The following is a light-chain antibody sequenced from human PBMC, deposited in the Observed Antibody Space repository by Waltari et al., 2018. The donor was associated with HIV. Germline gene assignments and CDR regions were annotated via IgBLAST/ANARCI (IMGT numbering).Light chain of an antibody. CDR2: YDS. CDR1: DIGSKG. CDR3: QVWSSSRDHPYV. J-gene: IGLJ1*01. Sequence: SYVLTQPPPVSVAPGKTARITCEGDDIGSKGVHWYQQKSGQAPMLVIYYDSGRPSGIPERFSGSNSGNTATLTISRVEAGDEADYYCQVWSSSRDHPYVFGTATKVTVL. V-gene: IGLV3-21*04.